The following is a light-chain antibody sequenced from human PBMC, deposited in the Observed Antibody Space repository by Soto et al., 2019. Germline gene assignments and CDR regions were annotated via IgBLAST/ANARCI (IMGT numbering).Light chain of an antibody. Sequence: ALTQPPSVSGSPGQSVTISCTGTSSDIGGYNYVSWYQQHPGKAPKLIIYEVSKRPSGVPDRFSGSKSGNTASLTVSGLQAEDEADYYCTSYAGSNNLVFAGGTKVTVL. CDR2: EVS. J-gene: IGLJ3*02. CDR3: TSYAGSNNLV. CDR1: SSDIGGYNY. V-gene: IGLV2-8*01.